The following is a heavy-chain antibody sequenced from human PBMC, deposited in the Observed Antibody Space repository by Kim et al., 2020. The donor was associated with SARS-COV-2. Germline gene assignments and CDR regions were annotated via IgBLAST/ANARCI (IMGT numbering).Heavy chain of an antibody. V-gene: IGHV4-4*02. J-gene: IGHJ4*02. CDR3: ARMVGQQLTLYYFDY. Sequence: PSLKSRVTISVDKSKNQFSLKLSSVTAADTAVYYCARMVGQQLTLYYFDYWGQGTLVTVSS. D-gene: IGHD6-13*01.